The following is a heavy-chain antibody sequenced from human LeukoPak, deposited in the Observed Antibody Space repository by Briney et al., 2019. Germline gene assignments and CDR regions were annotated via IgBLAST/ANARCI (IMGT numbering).Heavy chain of an antibody. V-gene: IGHV4-59*13. Sequence: SETLSLTCTVSGGSISGYYWSWIRQPPGKGLEWIGYIYYSGSTNSNPSLKSRVTISVDTSKNQFSLKLSSVTAADTAVYYCARNERAGTYYFDYWGQGTLVTVSS. CDR3: ARNERAGTYYFDY. CDR2: IYYSGST. CDR1: GGSISGYY. D-gene: IGHD1-1*01. J-gene: IGHJ4*02.